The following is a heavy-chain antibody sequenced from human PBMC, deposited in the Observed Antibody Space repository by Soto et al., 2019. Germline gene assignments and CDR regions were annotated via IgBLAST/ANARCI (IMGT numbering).Heavy chain of an antibody. CDR2: ISTSGDRP. CDR1: GFTFSGYA. J-gene: IGHJ4*03. V-gene: IGHV3-23*01. D-gene: IGHD4-17*01. Sequence: PGGSLRLSCAVSGFTFSGYAMTWVRQAPGKGLEWVSVISTSGDRPDYADSGKGRFTISRDNSKTIRYLQVDSLRVEDTAIYYCPSTGSFHSDYWGQGTPVTVSS. CDR3: PSTGSFHSDY.